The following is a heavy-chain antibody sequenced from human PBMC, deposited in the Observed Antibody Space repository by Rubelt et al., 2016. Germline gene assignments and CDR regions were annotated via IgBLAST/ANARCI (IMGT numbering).Heavy chain of an antibody. V-gene: IGHV3-11*05. D-gene: IGHD3-10*02. CDR2: RSGRNGFT. J-gene: IGHJ4*01. CDR1: GFTFSDRY. Sequence: QVQLVESGGGLVKPGGSLRLSCVASGFTFSDRYMGWIRQAPGKGLEWLSYRSGRNGFTNYGDAMKGRLTMSRDNAKNSVYLQMDSLRVEETAVYYCASHTPEDLDQLFVGAFDFWGQGILVIVSS. CDR3: ASHTPEDLDQLFVGAFDF.